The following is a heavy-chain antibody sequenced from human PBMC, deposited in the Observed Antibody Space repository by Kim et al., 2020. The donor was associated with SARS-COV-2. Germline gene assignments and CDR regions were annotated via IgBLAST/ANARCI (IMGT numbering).Heavy chain of an antibody. CDR2: YT. CDR3: ARRGARYYFDY. V-gene: IGHV3-11*06. J-gene: IGHJ4*02. Sequence: YTNNADSVKVQFTISRDNAKNSLYLQMNSLRAEDTAVYYCARRGARYYFDYWGQGALVTVSS. D-gene: IGHD1-26*01.